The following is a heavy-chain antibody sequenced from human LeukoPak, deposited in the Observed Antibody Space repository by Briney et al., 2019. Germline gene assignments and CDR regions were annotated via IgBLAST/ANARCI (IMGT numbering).Heavy chain of an antibody. Sequence: GGSLRLSCAASGFTFSSYSMNWVRQAPGKGLEWVSSISSSSSYIYYADSVKGRFTISRDNAKNSLYLQMNSLRAEDTAVYYCARGLTRAITIFGVVIPNWFDPWGQGTLVTVSS. V-gene: IGHV3-21*01. CDR1: GFTFSSYS. CDR3: ARGLTRAITIFGVVIPNWFDP. CDR2: ISSSSSYI. J-gene: IGHJ5*02. D-gene: IGHD3-3*01.